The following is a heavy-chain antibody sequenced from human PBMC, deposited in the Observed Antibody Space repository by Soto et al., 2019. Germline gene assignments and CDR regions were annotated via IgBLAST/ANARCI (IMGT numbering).Heavy chain of an antibody. D-gene: IGHD3-22*01. Sequence: QVQLVQSGAEVRKPGSSVKVSCKASGGTFSRHAISWVRQAPGQGLEWMGGIIPIFGTANYAQKFQGRVTITADESTSTAYMELSSLRSEDTAVYYCARARYYYDSSGYYGYYYYYGMDVWGQGTTVTVSS. V-gene: IGHV1-69*01. J-gene: IGHJ6*02. CDR1: GGTFSRHA. CDR3: ARARYYYDSSGYYGYYYYYGMDV. CDR2: IIPIFGTA.